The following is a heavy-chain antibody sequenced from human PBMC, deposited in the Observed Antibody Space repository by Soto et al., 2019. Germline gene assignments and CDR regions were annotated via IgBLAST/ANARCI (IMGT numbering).Heavy chain of an antibody. Sequence: QVQLVESGGGVVQPGRSLRLSWYESGFRLGSYGMHWVRQAPGKGQEWVAVIGFDGKNENYGDSVKGRFTVSRDNSRNTLYLQMNSLRVEYTAVYFCAREIGYSSTWPAYWGQGTLVTVSS. D-gene: IGHD6-13*01. J-gene: IGHJ4*02. CDR3: AREIGYSSTWPAY. CDR2: IGFDGKNE. CDR1: GFRLGSYG. V-gene: IGHV3-33*01.